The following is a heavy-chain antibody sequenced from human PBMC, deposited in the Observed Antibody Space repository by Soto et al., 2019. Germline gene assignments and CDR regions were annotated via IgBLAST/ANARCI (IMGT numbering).Heavy chain of an antibody. Sequence: QVQLVQSGAELKEPGDSVRVSCEASGYPFTAYYIQWVQRAPGQGLEWMGWINPKFGDTTYAQDFQGRVSMTRDMSISTVYMELSRLTSDDTAIYYCARNMDYYYGRGSGNGHGVWGQGTTVTVFS. D-gene: IGHD3-10*02. J-gene: IGHJ6*02. CDR1: GYPFTAYY. CDR2: INPKFGDT. CDR3: ARNMDYYYGRGSGNGHGV. V-gene: IGHV1-2*02.